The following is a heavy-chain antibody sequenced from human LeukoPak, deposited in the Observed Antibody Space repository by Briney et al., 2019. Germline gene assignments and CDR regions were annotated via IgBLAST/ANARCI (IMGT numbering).Heavy chain of an antibody. CDR3: ATSDSSGYWALGY. CDR1: GGTLSSYA. V-gene: IGHV3-23*01. CDR2: ISGSGGST. Sequence: SCKASGGTLSSYAMSWVRQAPGKGLEWVSAISGSGGSTYYADSVKGRFTISRDNSKNTLYLQMSSLRAEDTAVYYCATSDSSGYWALGYWGQGTLVTVSS. D-gene: IGHD3-22*01. J-gene: IGHJ4*02.